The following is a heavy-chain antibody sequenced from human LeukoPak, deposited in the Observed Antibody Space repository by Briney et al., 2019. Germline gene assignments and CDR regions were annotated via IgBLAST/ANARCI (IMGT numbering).Heavy chain of an antibody. CDR2: IYYSGST. J-gene: IGHJ4*02. D-gene: IGHD3-22*01. CDR3: ARGTLPNYYDSSGYRGVFDY. CDR1: GGSNSSGDYY. V-gene: IGHV4-30-4*01. Sequence: SQTLSLTCTVSGGSNSSGDYYWSWIRQPPGKGLEWIGYIYYSGSTYYNPPLKSRVTISVDTSKNQFSLKLSSVTAADTAVYYCARGTLPNYYDSSGYRGVFDYWGQGTLVTVSS.